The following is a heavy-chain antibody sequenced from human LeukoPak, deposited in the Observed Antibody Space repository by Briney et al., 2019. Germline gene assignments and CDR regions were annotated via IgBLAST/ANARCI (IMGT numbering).Heavy chain of an antibody. J-gene: IGHJ4*02. V-gene: IGHV3-23*01. D-gene: IGHD7-27*01. CDR2: IRVSGST. CDR1: GGSISSGGYY. CDR3: AKGTGDTAYYFDF. Sequence: ETLSLTCTVSGGSISSGGYYWSWIRQAPGKGLEWVSGIRVSGSTYYPDSVTGRFTISRDNSENTLYLQMSGLRAEDTAIYYCAKGTGDTAYYFDFWGQGVLVTVSS.